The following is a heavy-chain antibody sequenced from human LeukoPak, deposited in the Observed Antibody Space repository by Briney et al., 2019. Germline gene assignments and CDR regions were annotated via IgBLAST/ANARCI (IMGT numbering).Heavy chain of an antibody. V-gene: IGHV3-7*01. D-gene: IGHD6-19*01. J-gene: IGHJ5*02. Sequence: GESLKISCAASGFTFSSYWMSWVRQAPGKGLEWVANIKQDGSEKYYVDSVKGRFTISRDNAKNSLYLQMNSLRAEDTAVYYCAKTLGIAVAGTNWFDPWGQGTLVTVSS. CDR3: AKTLGIAVAGTNWFDP. CDR2: IKQDGSEK. CDR1: GFTFSSYW.